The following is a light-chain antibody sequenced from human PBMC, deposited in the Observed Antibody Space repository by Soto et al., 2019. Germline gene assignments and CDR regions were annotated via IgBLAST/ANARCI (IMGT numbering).Light chain of an antibody. V-gene: IGLV2-14*01. CDR3: SSYTSSSTPYV. CDR2: EVS. CDR1: SSDVGGYNY. J-gene: IGLJ1*01. Sequence: QSVLTQPASVSGSPGQSITISCTGTSSDVGGYNYVSWYQQHPGKAPKLMIYEVSNRPSGVSNRFSDSKSGNTASLTISGLQAEDEADDYCSSYTSSSTPYVFGSGTKVTV.